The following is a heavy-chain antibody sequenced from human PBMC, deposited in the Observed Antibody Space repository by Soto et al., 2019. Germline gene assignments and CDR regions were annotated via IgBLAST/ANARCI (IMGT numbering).Heavy chain of an antibody. Sequence: SEALSLTCTVSGGSISSSSYYWGWIRQPPGKGLEWIGSIYYSGSTYYNPSLESRVTISVDTSKNQFSLKLSSVSAADTAVYYCASTYYDYVWGSYRPPDSDYWGQGTLVTVSS. J-gene: IGHJ4*02. CDR2: IYYSGST. CDR3: ASTYYDYVWGSYRPPDSDY. V-gene: IGHV4-39*01. D-gene: IGHD3-16*02. CDR1: GGSISSSSYY.